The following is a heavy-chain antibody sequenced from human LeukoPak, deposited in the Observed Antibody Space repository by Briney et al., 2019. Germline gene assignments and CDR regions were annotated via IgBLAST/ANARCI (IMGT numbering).Heavy chain of an antibody. CDR2: ISGSGGST. J-gene: IGHJ4*02. CDR3: AKGGGRIFVVVPAATHLFDY. D-gene: IGHD2-2*01. Sequence: GGSLRLSCAASGFTFSSYAMSWVRQAPGKGLEWVSAISGSGGSTYYADSVKGRFTISRDNSKNTLYLQMNSLRAEDTAVYYCAKGGGRIFVVVPAATHLFDYWGQGTLVTVSS. CDR1: GFTFSSYA. V-gene: IGHV3-23*01.